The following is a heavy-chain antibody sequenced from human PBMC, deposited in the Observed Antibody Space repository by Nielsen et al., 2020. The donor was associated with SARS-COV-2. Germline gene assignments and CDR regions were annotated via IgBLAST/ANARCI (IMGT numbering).Heavy chain of an antibody. D-gene: IGHD3-3*01. CDR2: FDPGDAET. V-gene: IGHV1-24*01. CDR3: ATSLVAAIFGVLDY. CDR1: GYTFTSHY. Sequence: ASVKVSCKTSGYTFTSHYVHWVRQAPGQGLEWMGGFDPGDAETVYAQKFQGRITMTEDTSADTAYMDLSSLRTEDTAVYYCATSLVAAIFGVLDYWGPGTLVTVSS. J-gene: IGHJ4*02.